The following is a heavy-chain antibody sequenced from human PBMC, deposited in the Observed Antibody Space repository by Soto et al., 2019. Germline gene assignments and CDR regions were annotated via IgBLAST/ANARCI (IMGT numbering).Heavy chain of an antibody. V-gene: IGHV5-51*01. J-gene: IGHJ6*02. CDR3: ARLYYYDSSGYSPAGMDV. CDR2: IYPGDSDT. CDR1: GYSFTSYW. D-gene: IGHD3-22*01. Sequence: GEALKISCKGSGYSFTSYWIGWVRQMPGKGLEWMGIIYPGDSDTRYSPSFQGQVTISADKSISTAYLQWSSLKASGTAMYYCARLYYYDSSGYSPAGMDVWGQGTTVTVSS.